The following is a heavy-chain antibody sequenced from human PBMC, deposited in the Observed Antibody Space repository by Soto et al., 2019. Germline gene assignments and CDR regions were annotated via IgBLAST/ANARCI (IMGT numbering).Heavy chain of an antibody. Sequence: SETLSLTCAVYGGSFSGYYWSWIRQPPGKGLEWIGEINHSGSTNYNPSLKSRVTISVDTSKNQFSLKLSSVTAADTAGYYCARGGGKGVVGEERHYYYYGMDVWGQGTTVTVSS. CDR3: ARGGGKGVVGEERHYYYYGMDV. V-gene: IGHV4-34*01. CDR2: INHSGST. D-gene: IGHD3-3*01. CDR1: GGSFSGYY. J-gene: IGHJ6*02.